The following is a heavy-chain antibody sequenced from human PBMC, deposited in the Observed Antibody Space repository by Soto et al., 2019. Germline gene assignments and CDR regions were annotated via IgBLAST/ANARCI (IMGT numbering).Heavy chain of an antibody. V-gene: IGHV1-69*13. CDR3: ARVRQRGYYYYGMDV. D-gene: IGHD3-16*01. J-gene: IGHJ6*02. CDR2: IIPIFGTA. CDR1: GGTFSSYA. Sequence: GASVKVSCKASGGTFSSYAISWVRQAPGQGLEWMGGIIPIFGTANYAQKFQGRVTITADESTSTAYMELSSLRSEDTAVYYCARVRQRGYYYYGMDVWGQGTTVTVSS.